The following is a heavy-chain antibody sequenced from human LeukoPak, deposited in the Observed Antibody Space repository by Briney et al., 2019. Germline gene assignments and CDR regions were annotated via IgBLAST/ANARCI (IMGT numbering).Heavy chain of an antibody. D-gene: IGHD3-10*01. CDR2: ISYSGST. CDR3: ARHVDGSGSSSWYFALDV. Sequence: SETLSLTCTVSGGSISSYFWSWIQQPPGKGLDWIGYISYSGSTDSNPSLKSRLTISVDTSKNQLSLKLTSVTAADTGVYYCARHVDGSGSSSWYFALDVWGQGTTVTVSS. CDR1: GGSISSYF. V-gene: IGHV4-59*08. J-gene: IGHJ6*02.